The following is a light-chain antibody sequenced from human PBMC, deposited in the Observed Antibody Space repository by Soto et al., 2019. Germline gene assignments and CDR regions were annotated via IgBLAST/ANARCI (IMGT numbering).Light chain of an antibody. Sequence: QSALTQPPSASGSPGQSLTISCTGTSSDVGGYNYVSWYQHHPGKAPKLMIYEVSKRPSGVPDRFSGSKSGNTASLTVSGLQAEDEADYYCSSYAGSNTVVFGGGTKLTVL. J-gene: IGLJ2*01. CDR1: SSDVGGYNY. CDR3: SSYAGSNTVV. CDR2: EVS. V-gene: IGLV2-8*01.